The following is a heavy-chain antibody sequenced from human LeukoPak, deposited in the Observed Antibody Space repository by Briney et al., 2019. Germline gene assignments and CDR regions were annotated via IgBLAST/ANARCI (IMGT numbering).Heavy chain of an antibody. Sequence: GGSLRLSCAAPGFTFSSYAMSWVRQALGKGLEWVSAISGSGGSTYYADSVKGRFTISRDNSKNTLYLQMNSLRAEDTAVYYCAKSLSVGATTYYFDYWGQGTLVTVSS. J-gene: IGHJ4*02. CDR2: ISGSGGST. D-gene: IGHD1-26*01. CDR1: GFTFSSYA. V-gene: IGHV3-23*01. CDR3: AKSLSVGATTYYFDY.